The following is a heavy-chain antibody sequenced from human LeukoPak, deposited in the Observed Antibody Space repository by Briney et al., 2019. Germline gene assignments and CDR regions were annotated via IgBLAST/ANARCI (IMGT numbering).Heavy chain of an antibody. CDR3: ARQGMLSGTTFYFDY. Sequence: SETLSLTCTVSGGSISSSSYYWGWIRQPPGKGLEWIGSIYYSGSTYNNPSLKSRVTISVDTSKNQFSLKLSSVTAADTAVYYCARQGMLSGTTFYFDYWGQGTLVTVSS. CDR1: GGSISSSSYY. D-gene: IGHD1-7*01. V-gene: IGHV4-39*01. J-gene: IGHJ4*02. CDR2: IYYSGST.